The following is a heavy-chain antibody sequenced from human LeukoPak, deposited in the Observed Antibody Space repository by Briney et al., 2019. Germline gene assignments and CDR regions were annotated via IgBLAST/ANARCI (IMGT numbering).Heavy chain of an antibody. D-gene: IGHD3-3*01. V-gene: IGHV4-38-2*02. CDR1: GYSISSGYY. CDR3: ARLTLRRRLRFLEWLRVERTFDY. Sequence: SETLSLTCTVSGYSISSGYYWGWIRQPPGKGLEWIGSIYHSGSTYYNPSLKSRVTISVDTSKNQFSLKLSSVTAADTAVYYCARLTLRRRLRFLEWLRVERTFDYWGQGTLVTVSS. J-gene: IGHJ4*02. CDR2: IYHSGST.